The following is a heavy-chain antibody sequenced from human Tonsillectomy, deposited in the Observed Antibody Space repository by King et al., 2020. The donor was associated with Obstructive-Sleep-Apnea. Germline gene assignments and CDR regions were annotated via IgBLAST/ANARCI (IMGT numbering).Heavy chain of an antibody. V-gene: IGHV4-30-4*07. Sequence: QLQESGPGLVKPSQTLSLTCGVSGGSISSGGDSWSWIRQPPGKGLERIGYFFYSGSTYYNPSLKSLPTISIDPSKNQFSLNLSSVTAADTAVYYCARVLITMITRGDAFDIWGQGTMVTVSS. CDR1: GGSISSGGDS. CDR2: FFYSGST. CDR3: ARVLITMITRGDAFDI. D-gene: IGHD3-22*01. J-gene: IGHJ3*02.